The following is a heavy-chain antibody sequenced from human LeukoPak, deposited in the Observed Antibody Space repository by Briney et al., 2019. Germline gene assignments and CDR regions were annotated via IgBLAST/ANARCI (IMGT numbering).Heavy chain of an antibody. CDR1: GGSFSGYY. J-gene: IGHJ3*02. CDR3: ARGYGRYGAFDI. D-gene: IGHD3-10*01. CDR2: INHSGST. Sequence: SETLSLTCAVYGGSFSGYYWSWIRQPPGKGLEWIGEINHSGSTNYNPSLKSRVTISVDTSKNQFSLKLGSVTAADTAVYYCARGYGRYGAFDIWGQGTMVTVSS. V-gene: IGHV4-34*01.